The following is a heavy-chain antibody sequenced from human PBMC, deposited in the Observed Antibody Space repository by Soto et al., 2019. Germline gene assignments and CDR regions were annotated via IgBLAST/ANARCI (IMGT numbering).Heavy chain of an antibody. CDR1: GGTIRSPDW. CDR2: IFQSGST. D-gene: IGHD6-19*01. CDR3: ARGRGRYSSGWSWFDP. V-gene: IGHV4-4*01. J-gene: IGHJ5*02. Sequence: ETLSLTCGVSGGTIRSPDWWTCVRQPPGKGLEWIGEIFQSGSTNYTPSLESRVTISVDKSKNQFSLTLTSVTAADTAVYFCARGRGRYSSGWSWFDPWGQGILVTVSS.